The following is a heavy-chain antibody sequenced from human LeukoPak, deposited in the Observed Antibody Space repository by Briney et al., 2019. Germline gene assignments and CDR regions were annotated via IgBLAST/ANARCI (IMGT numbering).Heavy chain of an antibody. Sequence: GGSLRLSCTASGFTFSNYWMSRVRQAPGKGLEWVANIKQDGSEKYYVGSVKGRFTISRDNTKNSLYLQMNSLRAEDTAVYYCARDSGEDIVLMVYADYGMDVWGQGTTVTVSS. CDR3: ARDSGEDIVLMVYADYGMDV. V-gene: IGHV3-7*03. D-gene: IGHD2-8*01. J-gene: IGHJ6*02. CDR1: GFTFSNYW. CDR2: IKQDGSEK.